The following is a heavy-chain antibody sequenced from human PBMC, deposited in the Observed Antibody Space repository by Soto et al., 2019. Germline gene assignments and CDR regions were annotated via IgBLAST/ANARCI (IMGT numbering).Heavy chain of an antibody. CDR2: ISYDGSNK. J-gene: IGHJ6*02. V-gene: IGHV3-30*18. Sequence: QVQLVESGGGVVQPGRSLRLSCAASGFTFSSYGMHWVRQAPGKGLEWVAVISYDGSNKYYADSVKGRFTISRDNSKNTLYLQMNSLRAEDTAVYYCAKDFREMATIDYYYYYGMDVWGQGTTVTVSS. D-gene: IGHD5-12*01. CDR1: GFTFSSYG. CDR3: AKDFREMATIDYYYYYGMDV.